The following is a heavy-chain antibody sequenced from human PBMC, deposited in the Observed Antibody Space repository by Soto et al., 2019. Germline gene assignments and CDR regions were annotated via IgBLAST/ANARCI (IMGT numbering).Heavy chain of an antibody. Sequence: EVQLVESGGGLVQPGGSLRLSCAASGFTFSSYEMNWVRQAPGKGLEWVSYISRSGSTIYYADSVKGRFTISRDNAKNSLYLQMNSLSAEDTAVYYCARGPGYSGYAMALHYSYYYGMDFWGQGTTVTFAS. CDR2: ISRSGSTI. V-gene: IGHV3-48*03. J-gene: IGHJ6*02. CDR3: ARGPGYSGYAMALHYSYYYGMDF. CDR1: GFTFSSYE. D-gene: IGHD5-12*01.